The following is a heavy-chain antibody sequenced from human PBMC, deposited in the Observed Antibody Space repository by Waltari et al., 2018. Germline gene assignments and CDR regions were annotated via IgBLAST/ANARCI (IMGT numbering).Heavy chain of an antibody. J-gene: IGHJ4*02. CDR2: IWFDGSKQ. CDR1: GIRFSNFG. V-gene: IGHV3-33*03. Sequence: QVQLVESGGGVVQPGRSVRLSCAASGIRFSNFGMQGVRQAPGKGLEWVALIWFDGSKQSYADSVKGRFTISRDNSKNTLYLQMNSLRADDTAVYYCTRLYGDYYFDYWGQGTLVTVSS. D-gene: IGHD4-17*01. CDR3: TRLYGDYYFDY.